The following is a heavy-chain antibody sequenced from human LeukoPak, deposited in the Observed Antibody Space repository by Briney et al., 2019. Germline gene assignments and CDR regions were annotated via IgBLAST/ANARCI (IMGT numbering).Heavy chain of an antibody. Sequence: SETLSLTCAVYGGSFSGYCWSWIRQPPGKGLEWIGEINHSGSTNYNPSLKSRVTISVDTSKNQFSLKLSSVTAADTAVYYCARGMGTTGTRYNWFDPWGQGTLVTVSS. D-gene: IGHD1-1*01. CDR3: ARGMGTTGTRYNWFDP. J-gene: IGHJ5*02. V-gene: IGHV4-34*01. CDR1: GGSFSGYC. CDR2: INHSGST.